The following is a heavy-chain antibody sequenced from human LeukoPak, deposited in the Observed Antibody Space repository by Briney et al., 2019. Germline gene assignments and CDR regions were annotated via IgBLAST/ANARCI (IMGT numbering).Heavy chain of an antibody. D-gene: IGHD4-11*01. CDR1: GFTFSSYA. CDR2: ISGSGGST. CDR3: AKDRGYSNSRPPRFGY. V-gene: IGHV3-23*01. J-gene: IGHJ4*02. Sequence: PGGSLRLSCAASGFTFSSYAMSWVRQAPGKGLEWVSAISGSGGSTYYADSVKGRFTISRDNSKNTLYLQMNSLRAEDTAVYYCAKDRGYSNSRPPRFGYWGQGTLVTVSS.